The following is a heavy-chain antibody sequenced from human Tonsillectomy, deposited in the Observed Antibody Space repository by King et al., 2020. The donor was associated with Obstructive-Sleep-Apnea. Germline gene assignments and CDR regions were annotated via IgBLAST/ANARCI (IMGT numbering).Heavy chain of an antibody. J-gene: IGHJ4*02. Sequence: VQLVESGGGLVQAGGSLRLSCTASGFTVSSNYKSLVRQALGKGLGVVSVIYSCCRTYYADSVKGRFTISRHNFKNTVYLQMNSLRTEDTAVYFCARGSGNYYDSSGYYYPFDYWGQGTLVTVSS. CDR2: IYSCCRT. CDR3: ARGSGNYYDSSGYYYPFDY. D-gene: IGHD3-22*01. V-gene: IGHV3-53*04. CDR1: GFTVSSNY.